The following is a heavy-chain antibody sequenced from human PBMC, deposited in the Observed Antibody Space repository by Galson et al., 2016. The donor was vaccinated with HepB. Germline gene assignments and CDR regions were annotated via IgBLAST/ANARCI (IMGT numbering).Heavy chain of an antibody. CDR1: GFPFSSYM. CDR2: INSDGSTT. J-gene: IGHJ4*02. V-gene: IGHV3-74*01. D-gene: IGHD3-16*02. CDR3: ARLGRYTGWYSVY. Sequence: SLRLSCAASGFPFSSYMMHWVRQAPGKGLVWVTRINSDGSTTIYADSGKGRFTISRDNAKNPVYLQMNSLRAEDTAVYYCARLGRYTGWYSVYWGQGTLVTVSS.